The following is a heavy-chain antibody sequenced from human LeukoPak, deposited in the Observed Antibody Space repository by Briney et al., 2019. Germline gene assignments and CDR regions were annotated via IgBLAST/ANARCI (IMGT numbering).Heavy chain of an antibody. CDR2: IYTSGNT. V-gene: IGHV4-61*02. CDR3: ARDEVAVAGAWFDP. Sequence: SETLSLTCTVSGGSISSGSYYWNWIRQPAGKGLEWIGRIYTSGNTNYNPSLKSRVTISVDTSKNQFSLKLTSVSAADTAIYYCARDEVAVAGAWFDPWGQGTLVTVSS. D-gene: IGHD6-19*01. CDR1: GGSISSGSYY. J-gene: IGHJ5*02.